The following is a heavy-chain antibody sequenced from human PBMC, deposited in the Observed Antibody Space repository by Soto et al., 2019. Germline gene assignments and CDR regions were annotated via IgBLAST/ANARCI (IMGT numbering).Heavy chain of an antibody. J-gene: IGHJ6*02. CDR2: VNSDGSGT. CDR3: TRANGPAAIGHFHYGMDV. V-gene: IGHV3-74*01. D-gene: IGHD2-2*02. Sequence: GGSLRLSCVASGFSFRSYWMHWVRQAPGKGMVWVSRVNSDGSGTSYADSVEGRLTISRDNAKNTLYLQMNSLRAEDTAVYYCTRANGPAAIGHFHYGMDVWGQGTTVTVSS. CDR1: GFSFRSYW.